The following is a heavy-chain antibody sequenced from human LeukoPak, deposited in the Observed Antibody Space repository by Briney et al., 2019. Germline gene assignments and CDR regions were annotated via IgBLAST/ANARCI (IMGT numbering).Heavy chain of an antibody. CDR3: TTDHGDYGDYGFDY. D-gene: IGHD4-17*01. Sequence: PGGSLRLSCAASGLTFSSHWMNWVRQAPGKGLEWVGRIKSKTDGGTTDYAAPVKGRFTISRDDSKNTLYLQMNSLKTEDTAVYYCTTDHGDYGDYGFDYWGQGTLVTVSS. CDR2: IKSKTDGGTT. V-gene: IGHV3-15*07. J-gene: IGHJ4*02. CDR1: GLTFSSHW.